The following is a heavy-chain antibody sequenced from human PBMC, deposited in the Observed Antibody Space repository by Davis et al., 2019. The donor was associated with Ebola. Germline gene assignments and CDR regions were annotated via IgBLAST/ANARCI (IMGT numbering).Heavy chain of an antibody. CDR2: ISAYNGNT. V-gene: IGHV1-18*04. Sequence: ASVKVSCKASGYTFTGYYMHWVRQAPGQGLEWMGWISAYNGNTNYAQKLQGRVTMTTDTSTSTAYMELRSLRSDDTAVYYCARRRTVYSSRFYYYYGMDVWGQGTTVTVSS. CDR3: ARRRTVYSSRFYYYYGMDV. J-gene: IGHJ6*02. D-gene: IGHD6-13*01. CDR1: GYTFTGYY.